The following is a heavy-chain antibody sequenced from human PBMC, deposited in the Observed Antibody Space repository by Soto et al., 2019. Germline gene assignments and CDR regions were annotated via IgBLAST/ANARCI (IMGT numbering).Heavy chain of an antibody. Sequence: GGSLRLSCAASGFTFSNAWMSWVRQAPGKGLEWVGRIKSKTDGGTTDYAAPVKGRFTISRDDSKNTLYLQMNSLKTEDTAVYYCTTGQSIAVAGDAFDIWGQGTMVTVSS. CDR1: GFTFSNAW. CDR2: IKSKTDGGTT. D-gene: IGHD6-19*01. V-gene: IGHV3-15*01. J-gene: IGHJ3*02. CDR3: TTGQSIAVAGDAFDI.